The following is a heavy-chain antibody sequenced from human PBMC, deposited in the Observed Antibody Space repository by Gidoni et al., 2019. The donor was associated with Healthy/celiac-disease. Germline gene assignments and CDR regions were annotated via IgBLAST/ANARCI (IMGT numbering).Heavy chain of an antibody. Sequence: VQLLASGGGLVQPQRSLRLSCSASGFTFTRHAISWVRQAPGKGLEWVSAISGSGGSTYYADSVKGRFTISRDNAKNTLYLQMNSLRAEDTAVYYCAKDLFGGLRYYGAGSTIDYWGQGTLVTVSS. CDR2: ISGSGGST. V-gene: IGHV3-23*01. CDR1: GFTFTRHA. J-gene: IGHJ4*02. D-gene: IGHD3-10*01. CDR3: AKDLFGGLRYYGAGSTIDY.